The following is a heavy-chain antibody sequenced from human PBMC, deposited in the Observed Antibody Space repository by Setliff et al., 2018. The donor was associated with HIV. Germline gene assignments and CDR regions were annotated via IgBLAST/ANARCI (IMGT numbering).Heavy chain of an antibody. Sequence: PSETLSLTCRVSGGSISSYHWSWIRQSPGKGLEWIGEIFHSGSTTYNPSLKSRVTISVDMSKNQFSLNLSSVTAADTAVYYCARLLRSGYSTTWYEGGAAWWFDPWGQGTLVTVSS. CDR3: ARLLRSGYSTTWYEGGAAWWFDP. CDR1: GGSISSYH. V-gene: IGHV4-34*12. CDR2: IFHSGST. D-gene: IGHD6-13*01. J-gene: IGHJ5*02.